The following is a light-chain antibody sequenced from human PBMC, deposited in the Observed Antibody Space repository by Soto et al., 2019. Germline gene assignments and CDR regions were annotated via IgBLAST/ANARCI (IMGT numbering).Light chain of an antibody. V-gene: IGKV4-1*01. Sequence: DIVMTQSPDSLSVSLGERATINCKSSQTVLHGSNYLAWYQQKGGQPPKLLIYWASTRESGVPDRFSGSGSGTDFTLTISSLQAEDVAVYYCQQYYTTPVTFGQGTKVEI. CDR3: QQYYTTPVT. J-gene: IGKJ1*01. CDR1: QTVLHGSNY. CDR2: WAS.